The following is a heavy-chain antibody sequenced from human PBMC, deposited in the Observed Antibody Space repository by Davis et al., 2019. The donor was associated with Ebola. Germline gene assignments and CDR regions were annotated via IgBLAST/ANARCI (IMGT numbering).Heavy chain of an antibody. CDR2: IWYDGSNK. CDR1: GFTFSSYW. J-gene: IGHJ5*02. Sequence: PGGSLRLSCAASGFTFSSYWLSWVRQPPGKGLEWVAVIWYDGSNKYYADSVKGRFTISRDNSKNTLYLQMNGLKTEDTAVYYCARVKQWLVAAGWFDPWGQGTLVTVSS. D-gene: IGHD6-19*01. V-gene: IGHV3-33*08. CDR3: ARVKQWLVAAGWFDP.